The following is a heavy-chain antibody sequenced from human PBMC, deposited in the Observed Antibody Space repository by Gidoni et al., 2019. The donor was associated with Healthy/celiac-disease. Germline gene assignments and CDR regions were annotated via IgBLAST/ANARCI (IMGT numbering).Heavy chain of an antibody. CDR3: ARMRSGSPAPFDY. Sequence: QVTLKESGPVLVKPTETLTLTCTVSGFSLSNARMGVSWIRQPPGKALEWLAHIFSNDEKSYSTSLKSRLTISKDTSKSQVVLTMTNMDPVDTATYYCARMRSGSPAPFDYWGQGTLVTVSS. J-gene: IGHJ4*02. D-gene: IGHD1-26*01. CDR1: GFSLSNARMG. V-gene: IGHV2-26*01. CDR2: IFSNDEK.